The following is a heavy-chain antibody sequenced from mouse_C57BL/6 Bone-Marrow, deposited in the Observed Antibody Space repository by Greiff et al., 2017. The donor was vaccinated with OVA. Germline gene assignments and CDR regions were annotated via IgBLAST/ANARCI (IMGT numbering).Heavy chain of an antibody. V-gene: IGHV14-4*01. CDR3: TTAYDGYDYAMDY. CDR2: IDPENGDT. D-gene: IGHD2-3*01. CDR1: GFNIKDDY. Sequence: EVQLQQSGAELVRPGASVKLSCTASGFNIKDDYMHWVKQRPEQGLEWIGWIDPENGDTEYASKFQGKATITADTSSNTAYLQLSSLTSEDTAVYYCTTAYDGYDYAMDYWGQGTSVTVSS. J-gene: IGHJ4*01.